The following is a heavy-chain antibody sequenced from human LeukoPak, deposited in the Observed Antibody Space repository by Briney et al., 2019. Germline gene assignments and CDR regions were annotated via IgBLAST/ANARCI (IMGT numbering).Heavy chain of an antibody. V-gene: IGHV3-30*02. CDR2: IRYDGSNK. CDR1: GFTFSSYG. CDR3: ATRGRGNDAFDI. J-gene: IGHJ3*02. D-gene: IGHD3-16*01. Sequence: PGGSLTLSCAASGFTFSSYGMHWVRQAPGKGLEGVAFIRYDGSNKYYADSVKGRFTISRDNSKNTLYLQMNSLRAEDTAVYYCATRGRGNDAFDIWGQGTMVTVSS.